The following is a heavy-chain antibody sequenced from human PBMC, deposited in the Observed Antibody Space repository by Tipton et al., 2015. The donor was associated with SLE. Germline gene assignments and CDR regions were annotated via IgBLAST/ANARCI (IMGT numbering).Heavy chain of an antibody. CDR3: ARHQSVSYDAFDI. V-gene: IGHV4-59*08. CDR2: IFFSGRT. Sequence: TLSLTCTVSGGSMSGDYWSWIRQPPGKGLECIGYIFFSGRTNYNPSLQSRVTMSVDTSKKQFSLKLSSVTAADTAVYYCARHQSVSYDAFDIWGQGTLVTVSS. J-gene: IGHJ3*02. D-gene: IGHD5/OR15-5a*01. CDR1: GGSMSGDY.